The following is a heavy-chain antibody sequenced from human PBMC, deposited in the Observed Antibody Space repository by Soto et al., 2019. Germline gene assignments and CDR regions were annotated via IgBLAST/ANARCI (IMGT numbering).Heavy chain of an antibody. Sequence: SETLSLTCTVSGGSISSGGYYWSWIRQHPGKGLEWIGYIYYSGSTYYNPSLKSRVTISVDTSKNQFSLKLSSVTAADTAVYYCARGGIAAAAPPDYLGQGTLVTVS. D-gene: IGHD6-13*01. CDR3: ARGGIAAAAPPDY. CDR1: GGSISSGGYY. V-gene: IGHV4-31*03. J-gene: IGHJ4*02. CDR2: IYYSGST.